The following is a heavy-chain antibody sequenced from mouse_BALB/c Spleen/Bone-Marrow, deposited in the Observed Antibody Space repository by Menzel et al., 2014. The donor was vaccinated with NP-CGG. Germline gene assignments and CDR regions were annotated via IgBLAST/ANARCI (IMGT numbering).Heavy chain of an antibody. CDR3: ARKYDYYYAMDY. Sequence: VQLQQSGAELVMPGASVKMPCKASGYTFTDYWMHWVKQRPGQGLEWIGAIDTSDSYTSYNQKFKGKATLTVDESSSTAAMQLSRLTCEDSAVYYCARKYDYYYAMDYWGQGTSVTVSS. J-gene: IGHJ4*01. CDR1: GYTFTDYW. CDR2: IDTSDSYT. D-gene: IGHD2-4*01. V-gene: IGHV1-69*01.